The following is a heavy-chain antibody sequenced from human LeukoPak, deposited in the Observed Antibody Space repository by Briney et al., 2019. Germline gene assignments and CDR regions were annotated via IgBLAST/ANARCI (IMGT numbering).Heavy chain of an antibody. Sequence: GGSLRLSCAASGFTFSSYGMHWVRQAPGKGLEWVAVISYDGSNKYYADSVKGRFTISRDNSKNTLYLQMNSLRAEDTAVYYCAKGGYDILTGYYAFDIWGQGAMVTVSS. CDR2: ISYDGSNK. D-gene: IGHD3-9*01. CDR3: AKGGYDILTGYYAFDI. V-gene: IGHV3-30*18. CDR1: GFTFSSYG. J-gene: IGHJ3*02.